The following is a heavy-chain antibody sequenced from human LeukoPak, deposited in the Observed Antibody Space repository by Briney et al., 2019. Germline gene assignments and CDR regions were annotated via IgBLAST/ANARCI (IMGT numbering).Heavy chain of an antibody. D-gene: IGHD2/OR15-2a*01. V-gene: IGHV3-23*01. CDR1: GFPFSSYT. Sequence: PGGSLRLSCAASGFPFSSYTMSWVRQASGKGLEWVSSISGSGFTTYYPDSVKGRFTISRDNSKNTLYLQMNNLRAEDTAVYYCAKDQVPGTFWGQGTLVTVSS. CDR2: ISGSGFTT. CDR3: AKDQVPGTF. J-gene: IGHJ4*02.